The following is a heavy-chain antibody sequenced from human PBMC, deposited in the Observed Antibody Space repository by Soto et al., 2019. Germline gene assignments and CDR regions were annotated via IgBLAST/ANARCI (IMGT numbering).Heavy chain of an antibody. CDR3: ARQDIVVVPAAAYYYYGMDV. D-gene: IGHD2-2*01. V-gene: IGHV1-69*13. CDR1: GGTFSSYA. Sequence: SVKVSCKASGGTFSSYAISWVRQAPGQGLEWMGGIIPIFGTANYAQKFQGRVTITADESTSTAYMELSSLRSEDTAVYYCARQDIVVVPAAAYYYYGMDVWGQGTTVTVSS. CDR2: IIPIFGTA. J-gene: IGHJ6*02.